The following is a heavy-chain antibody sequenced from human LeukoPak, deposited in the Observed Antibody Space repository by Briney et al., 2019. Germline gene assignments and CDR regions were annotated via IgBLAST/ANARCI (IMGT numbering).Heavy chain of an antibody. V-gene: IGHV1-2*02. D-gene: IGHD5-18*01. CDR2: INPNSGDT. Sequence: ASVKVSCKASGYTFTAYYMHWVRQAPGQGLEWMGWINPNSGDTRYAQRFQGRVTMTRDTSISTAYIELSRLRSDDTAVYYCTTSWIQVYYFDYWGQGTLVTVSS. CDR3: TTSWIQVYYFDY. CDR1: GYTFTAYY. J-gene: IGHJ4*02.